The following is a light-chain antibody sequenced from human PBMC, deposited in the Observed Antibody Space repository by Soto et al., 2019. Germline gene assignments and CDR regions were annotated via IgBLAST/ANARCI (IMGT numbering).Light chain of an antibody. CDR3: QQYGSSPQT. CDR2: DAS. V-gene: IGKV3-11*01. CDR1: QSINTF. Sequence: EVLLTQSPATLSVSPGESVTLSCRASQSINTFLAWYQQKPGQAPRLLIYDASSRAAGVPARFSGRGSGTDFTLTINSLEPEDFAVYHCQQYGSSPQTFGGGTKVEIK. J-gene: IGKJ4*01.